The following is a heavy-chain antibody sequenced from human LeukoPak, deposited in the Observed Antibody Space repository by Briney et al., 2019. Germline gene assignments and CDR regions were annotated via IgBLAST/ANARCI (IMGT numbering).Heavy chain of an antibody. D-gene: IGHD3-22*01. CDR1: GFTFSNYA. CDR2: IYRGGNT. CDR3: ARGFYEFEDSGYYFDF. V-gene: IGHV3-66*02. J-gene: IGHJ4*02. Sequence: GGSLRLSCAASGFTFSNYAMSWVRQAPGKGLEWVSVIYRGGNTFYTDSVRGRFTISRDNSKNILYLQMNSLRPEDTAVYYCARGFYEFEDSGYYFDFWGQGTLVTVSS.